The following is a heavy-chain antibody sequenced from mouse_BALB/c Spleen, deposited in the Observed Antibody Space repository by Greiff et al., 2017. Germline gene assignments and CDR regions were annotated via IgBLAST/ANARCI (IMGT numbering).Heavy chain of an antibody. V-gene: IGHV1-4*02. CDR1: GYTFTSYT. J-gene: IGHJ4*01. D-gene: IGHD2-2*01. CDR2: INPSSGYT. CDR3: ARVGYDGYYCAMDY. Sequence: QVQLQQSAAELARPGASVKMSCKASGYTFTSYTMHWVKQRPGQGLEWIGYINPSSGYTEYNQKFKDKTTLTADKSSSTAYMQLSSLTSEDSAVYYCARVGYDGYYCAMDYWGQGTSVTVSS.